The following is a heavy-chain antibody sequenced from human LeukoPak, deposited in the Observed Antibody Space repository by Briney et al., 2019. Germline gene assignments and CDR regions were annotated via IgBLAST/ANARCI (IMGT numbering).Heavy chain of an antibody. D-gene: IGHD1-1*01. Sequence: GGSLRLSCEASGFTFHEHGMGWVRQAPGQGLEWVSLISRDGGTKHYAGSVRGRSTVSRDNSENFLFLQLNSLRSEDTALYFCAKRSGSPHNFDYWGQGAQVTVSS. CDR3: AKRSGSPHNFDY. CDR2: ISRDGGTK. CDR1: GFTFHEHG. J-gene: IGHJ4*02. V-gene: IGHV3-43*02.